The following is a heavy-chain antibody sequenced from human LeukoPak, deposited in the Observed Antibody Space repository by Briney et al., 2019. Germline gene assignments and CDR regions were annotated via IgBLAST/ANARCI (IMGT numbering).Heavy chain of an antibody. V-gene: IGHV1-46*01. CDR3: ARVSYYDFWSGYFPERDGMDV. CDR1: GYTFTSYY. D-gene: IGHD3-3*01. Sequence: ASVKVSCKASGYTFTSYYMHWVRQAPGQGLEWTGIINPSGGSTSYAQKFQGRVTMTRDTSTSTVYMELSSLRSEDTAVYYCARVSYYDFWSGYFPERDGMDVWGQGTTVTVSS. J-gene: IGHJ6*02. CDR2: INPSGGST.